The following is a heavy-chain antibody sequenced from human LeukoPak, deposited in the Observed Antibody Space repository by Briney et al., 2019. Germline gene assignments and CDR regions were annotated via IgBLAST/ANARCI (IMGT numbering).Heavy chain of an antibody. CDR2: INPGDSDT. CDR3: ARRIGSGWYDY. J-gene: IGHJ4*02. Sequence: GESLKISFQGSGYSFTSYWIGWVRQMPGKGLEWLGIINPGDSDTRYSPSFQGPVTISADKSISTANLQWSSLKASDTAMYYCARRIGSGWYDYWGQGTLVTVSS. D-gene: IGHD6-19*01. CDR1: GYSFTSYW. V-gene: IGHV5-51*01.